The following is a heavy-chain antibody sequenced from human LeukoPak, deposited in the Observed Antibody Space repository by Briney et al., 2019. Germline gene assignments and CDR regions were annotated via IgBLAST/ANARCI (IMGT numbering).Heavy chain of an antibody. D-gene: IGHD3-10*01. J-gene: IGHJ3*02. CDR1: GYTFTGYY. CDR2: INPSSGGT. V-gene: IGHV1-2*02. Sequence: GASVKVSCKASGYTFTGYYMHWVRQAPGQGLEWMGWINPSSGGTNYAQKFQGRVTMTGDTSISTAYMELSSLRSEDTAVYYCAREITQDAFDIWGQGTMVTVSS. CDR3: AREITQDAFDI.